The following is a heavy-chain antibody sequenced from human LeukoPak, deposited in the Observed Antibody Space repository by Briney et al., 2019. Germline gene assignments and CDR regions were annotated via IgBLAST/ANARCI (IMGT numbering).Heavy chain of an antibody. CDR2: IYYSGST. D-gene: IGHD6-13*01. CDR3: ARRAGYTSSWYEY. Sequence: SETLSLTCTVSSGSVNSGSYYWNWIRQPPGKGLEWIGYIYYSGSTNYNPSLKSRVTISLDTAKNQLSLKLSSVTAADTAVYYCARRAGYTSSWYEYWSQGTLVTVSS. J-gene: IGHJ4*02. CDR1: SGSVNSGSYY. V-gene: IGHV4-61*01.